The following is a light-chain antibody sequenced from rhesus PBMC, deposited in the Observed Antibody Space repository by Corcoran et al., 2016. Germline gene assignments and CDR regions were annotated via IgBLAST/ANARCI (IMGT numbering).Light chain of an antibody. Sequence: SYDLTQAPSVSVSPGQTARIPCGGDNVGIDVLNWYQQKPPQAPVLVIFYNDERPSGVPERCSASKSGNTATLTISGVEAGDEADYFCQVWDIPTDHPIFGPGTRLTVL. CDR3: QVWDIPTDHPI. V-gene: IGLV3-44*01. CDR2: YND. J-gene: IGLJ1*01. CDR1: NVGIDV.